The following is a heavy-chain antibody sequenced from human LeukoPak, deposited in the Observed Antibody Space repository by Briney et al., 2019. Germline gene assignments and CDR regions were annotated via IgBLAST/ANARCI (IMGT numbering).Heavy chain of an antibody. CDR3: ARENIVVVTAIAGFDY. D-gene: IGHD2-21*02. J-gene: IGHJ4*02. Sequence: PGGSLRLSCAASGFTFSNYAMSWVRQAPGKGLEWVAVISYDGSNKYCADSVKGRFTISRDNSKNTLYLQMNSLRAEDTAVYYCARENIVVVTAIAGFDYWGQGTLVTVSS. V-gene: IGHV3-30*04. CDR2: ISYDGSNK. CDR1: GFTFSNYA.